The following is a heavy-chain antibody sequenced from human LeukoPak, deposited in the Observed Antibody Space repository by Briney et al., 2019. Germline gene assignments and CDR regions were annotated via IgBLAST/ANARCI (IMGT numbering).Heavy chain of an antibody. Sequence: PGGSLRLSCAASGFTFDDYAMHWVRQAPGKGLEWVSGISWNSGSIGYADSVKGRFTISRDNAKNSLYLQMNSLRAEDTALYYCAKDPGSGWSRSAFDIWGQGTMVTVSS. J-gene: IGHJ3*02. CDR3: AKDPGSGWSRSAFDI. D-gene: IGHD6-19*01. CDR1: GFTFDDYA. V-gene: IGHV3-9*01. CDR2: ISWNSGSI.